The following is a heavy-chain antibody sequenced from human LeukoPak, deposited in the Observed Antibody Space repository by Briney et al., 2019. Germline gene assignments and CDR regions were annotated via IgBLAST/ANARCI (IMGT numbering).Heavy chain of an antibody. J-gene: IGHJ4*02. CDR2: LNYSGST. V-gene: IGHV4-34*01. Sequence: ADTLSLTCAVYGGSFSGYYWSWIRQPPGKGLEWIGELNYSGSTNYNPSLKSRVTISVDTSKNQFSLKLSSVTAADTAVYYCARGHCSGGSCYPLRRGFDYWGQGTLVTVSS. CDR3: ARGHCSGGSCYPLRRGFDY. CDR1: GGSFSGYY. D-gene: IGHD2-15*01.